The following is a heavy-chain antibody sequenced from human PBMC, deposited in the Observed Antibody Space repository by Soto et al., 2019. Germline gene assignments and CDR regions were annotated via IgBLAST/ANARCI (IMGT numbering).Heavy chain of an antibody. CDR3: ARDLWGYCGADCYPLDV. D-gene: IGHD2-21*02. CDR1: GGSISSYY. Sequence: QVRLQASGPGLVKPSETLSLTCTVSGGSISSYYWSWIRQPPGKGLEWIGYMYNTGSTIYNPSLKSRVTISVDTSKNQFSLKLNSVTAADPAVYYCARDLWGYCGADCYPLDVWGQGTTVTVSS. CDR2: MYNTGST. V-gene: IGHV4-59*01. J-gene: IGHJ6*02.